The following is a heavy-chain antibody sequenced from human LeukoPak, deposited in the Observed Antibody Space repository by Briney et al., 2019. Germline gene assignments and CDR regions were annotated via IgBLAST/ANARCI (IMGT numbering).Heavy chain of an antibody. CDR1: GGSISSSNYY. CDR2: IHYSGST. J-gene: IGHJ3*02. D-gene: IGHD3-22*01. V-gene: IGHV4-39*01. CDR3: ARATDRSVNTAFD. Sequence: PAETLSLTCTVSGGSISSSNYYWGWIRQAPGKGLEWIESIHYSGSTYYNPSLKSRVTISVDTSKNQFSLMLISVTAADTAVYYCARATDRSVNTAFD.